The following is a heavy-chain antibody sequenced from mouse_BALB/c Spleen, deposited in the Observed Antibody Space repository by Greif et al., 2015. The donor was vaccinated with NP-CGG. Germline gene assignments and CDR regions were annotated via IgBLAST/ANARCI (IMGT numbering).Heavy chain of an antibody. J-gene: IGHJ4*01. D-gene: IGHD2-4*01. Sequence: QVQLQQPGAELVRPGSSVKISCKASGYAFSSYWMNWVKQRPGQGLEWIGQIYPGDGDTNYNGKFKGKATLTADKSSSTAYMQLISLTSEDSAVYFCARYDYDYYAMYYWGQGTSVTVSS. V-gene: IGHV1-80*01. CDR3: ARYDYDYYAMYY. CDR1: GYAFSSYW. CDR2: IYPGDGDT.